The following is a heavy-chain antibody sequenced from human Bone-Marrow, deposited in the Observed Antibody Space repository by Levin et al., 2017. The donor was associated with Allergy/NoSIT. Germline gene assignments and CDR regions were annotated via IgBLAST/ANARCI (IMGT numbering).Heavy chain of an antibody. D-gene: IGHD3-16*01. V-gene: IGHV2-5*02. CDR2: IYWDDDK. J-gene: IGHJ6*03. Sequence: SGPTLVKPTQTLTLTCTFSGFSLTTSGVGVGWIRQPPGKALEWLALIYWDDDKRYSPSLRNRLTITKDTSKNEVVLTMTNMDPVDTATYYCAHTTTWGIFYHMDVWGKGTTVTVSS. CDR1: GFSLTTSGVG. CDR3: AHTTTWGIFYHMDV.